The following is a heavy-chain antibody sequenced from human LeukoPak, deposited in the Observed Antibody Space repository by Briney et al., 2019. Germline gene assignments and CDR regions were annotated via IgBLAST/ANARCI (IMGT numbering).Heavy chain of an antibody. V-gene: IGHV4-59*11. D-gene: IGHD1-14*01. CDR2: YTGDANYNPT. CDR3: ARDSAPVRTSWYFDL. CDR1: GGSFSSHY. Sequence: PSETLSLTCTVSGGSFSSHYWTWIRHPPGKALEWIGYYTGDANYNPTKYNPFLRSRATISLDTSTNQFSLKLSSVTAADTAVYYRARDSAPVRTSWYFDLWGRGTLVTVSS. J-gene: IGHJ2*01.